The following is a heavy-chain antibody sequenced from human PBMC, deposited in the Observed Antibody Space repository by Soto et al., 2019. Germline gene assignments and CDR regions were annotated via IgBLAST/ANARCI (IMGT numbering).Heavy chain of an antibody. CDR3: ARESVVGRGYFDY. Sequence: QVELVQSGAGVKKPGSSVKVSCKASGGTFSSYAISWVRQGPGPGVEWMGGIIPIFGTANYAQKFQGRVTITADESTSTAYMELSSLRSEDTAVYYCARESVVGRGYFDYWGQGTLVTVSS. V-gene: IGHV1-69*01. D-gene: IGHD1-26*01. CDR1: GGTFSSYA. CDR2: IIPIFGTA. J-gene: IGHJ4*02.